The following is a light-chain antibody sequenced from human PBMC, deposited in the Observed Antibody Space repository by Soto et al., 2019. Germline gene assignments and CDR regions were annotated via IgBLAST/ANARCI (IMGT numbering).Light chain of an antibody. CDR2: DAS. Sequence: EILLIQSPATRSLSPGERAPLSCSASQSVSSYLAWYQQKPGQAPRLLIYDASNRATGIPARFSGSGSGTDFTLTISSLEPEDFAVYYCQQRSNWPPTFGGGTKVEIK. J-gene: IGKJ4*01. CDR3: QQRSNWPPT. CDR1: QSVSSY. V-gene: IGKV3-11*01.